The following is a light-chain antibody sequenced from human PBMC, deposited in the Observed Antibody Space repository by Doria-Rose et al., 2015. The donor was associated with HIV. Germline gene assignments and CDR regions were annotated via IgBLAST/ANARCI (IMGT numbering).Light chain of an antibody. CDR3: HQYASSRT. CDR2: GAS. CDR1: QSVSANY. V-gene: IGKV3-20*01. Sequence: TQSPGTLSLSPGERATLSCRASQSVSANYLAWYQQRPGQSPRLLIYGASSRATDIPDRFSGSGSGTDFTLTFSRLEPEDFAVYYCHQYASSRTFGQGTKVEIK. J-gene: IGKJ1*01.